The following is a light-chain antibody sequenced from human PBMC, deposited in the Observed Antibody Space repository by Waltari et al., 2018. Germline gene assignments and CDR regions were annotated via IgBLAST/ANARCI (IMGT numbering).Light chain of an antibody. CDR2: KVS. J-gene: IGKJ1*01. CDR3: MQGTHWPWT. Sequence: DVAMTQSPLSLPVTLGQPASISCRSSPSLVSSDGNTYLNWFQQRPGQSPRRLLYKVSNRDSGVPDRFSGSGSGTDFTLRISRVEAEDVGVYYCMQGTHWPWTFGQGTKVEIK. CDR1: PSLVSSDGNTY. V-gene: IGKV2-30*01.